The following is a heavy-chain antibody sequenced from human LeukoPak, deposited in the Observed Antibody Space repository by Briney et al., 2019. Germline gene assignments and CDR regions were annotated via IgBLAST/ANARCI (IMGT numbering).Heavy chain of an antibody. Sequence: ASVKVSCKASGYTFIDYWIHWVRQAPGQGLEWMGRININSGGINYAEKFQGRVTTTRATSISTAYMELSRLRFDDTAVYYCARDRDGGVGTIDYWGQGTLVPVSS. D-gene: IGHD3-3*01. CDR1: GYTFIDYW. CDR2: ININSGGI. CDR3: ARDRDGGVGTIDY. J-gene: IGHJ4*02. V-gene: IGHV1-2*06.